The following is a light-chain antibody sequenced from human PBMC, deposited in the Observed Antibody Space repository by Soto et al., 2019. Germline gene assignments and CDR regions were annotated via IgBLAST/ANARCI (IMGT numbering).Light chain of an antibody. CDR1: SSDVGGYNC. Sequence: QSVLTQPASVSGSPGQSITISCTGTSSDVGGYNCVSWYQQHPAKAPKLIIYGVSNRPSAVSNRFSGSKSGNTASLTISRLQAEDDADYYCSAYISSSTLDYVFGTWTKATVL. J-gene: IGLJ1*01. V-gene: IGLV2-14*01. CDR3: SAYISSSTLDYV. CDR2: GVS.